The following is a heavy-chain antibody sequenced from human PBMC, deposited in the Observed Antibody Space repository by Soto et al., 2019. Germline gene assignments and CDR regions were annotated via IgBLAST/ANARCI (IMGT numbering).Heavy chain of an antibody. J-gene: IGHJ6*02. CDR1: GFTFSSYA. Sequence: GGSLRLSCAASGFTFSSYAMHWVRQAPGKGLEWVAVISYDGSNKYYADSVKGRFTISRDNSKNTLYLQMNSLRAEDTAVYYCARDERGYDYHYYYGMDVWGQGTTVTVSS. D-gene: IGHD5-12*01. CDR3: ARDERGYDYHYYYGMDV. CDR2: ISYDGSNK. V-gene: IGHV3-30-3*01.